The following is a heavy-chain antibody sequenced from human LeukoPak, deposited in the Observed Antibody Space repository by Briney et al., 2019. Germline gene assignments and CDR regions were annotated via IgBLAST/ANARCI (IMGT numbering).Heavy chain of an antibody. CDR1: GFTVSIKY. Sequence: GRSLRLSCAASGFTVSIKYMTSVRQAPGKRLEWVALIYTDDSAHYADSVKGRFTTSRDNSKNTLFLQLNSLRAEDSALYYSAGGYTNTWSALWAFDIWGRGTMVTVSS. D-gene: IGHD6-13*01. CDR3: AGGYTNTWSALWAFDI. V-gene: IGHV3-53*01. J-gene: IGHJ3*02. CDR2: IYTDDSA.